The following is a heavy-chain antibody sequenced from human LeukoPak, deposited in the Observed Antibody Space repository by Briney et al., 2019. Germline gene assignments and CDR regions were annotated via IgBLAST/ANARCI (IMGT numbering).Heavy chain of an antibody. CDR1: GGSISRYY. J-gene: IGHJ4*02. CDR2: IYYGGST. D-gene: IGHD3-3*01. CDR3: ARVHTFYDFWSGYYPPGYFDY. Sequence: PSETLSLTCTVSGGSISRYYCSCIRHPPGKGLVWIGYIYYGGSTNYTPSLKSRVTISVDTCKNQFSLKLSSVTAADTAVYYCARVHTFYDFWSGYYPPGYFDYWGQGTLVTVSS. V-gene: IGHV4-59*01.